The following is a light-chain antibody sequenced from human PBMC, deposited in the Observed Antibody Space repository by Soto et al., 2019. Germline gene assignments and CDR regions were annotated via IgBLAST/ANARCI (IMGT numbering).Light chain of an antibody. CDR3: QQRSNWPPSIT. V-gene: IGKV3-11*01. CDR2: GAS. CDR1: QSVSSN. J-gene: IGKJ5*01. Sequence: ELVMTQSPATLSVSPGERATLSCRAGQSVSSNLAWYQQKPGQAPRLLIYGASTRATGIPARLSGSGSGTDFTLTISSLEPEDFAVYYCQQRSNWPPSITFGQGTRLEIK.